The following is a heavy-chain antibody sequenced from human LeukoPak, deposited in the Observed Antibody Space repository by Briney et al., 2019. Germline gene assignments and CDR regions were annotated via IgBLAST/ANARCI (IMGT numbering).Heavy chain of an antibody. Sequence: SETLSLTCAVSGGSIKSNNWWSWVRQPPGKGLEWIGYIYYSESTNYNPSLKSRVTISIDTSKNQFSLKLSSVTAADTAVYYCARVSGGSGWYYFDYWGQGTLVTVSS. CDR2: IYYSEST. D-gene: IGHD6-19*01. J-gene: IGHJ4*02. V-gene: IGHV4-4*02. CDR1: GGSIKSNNW. CDR3: ARVSGGSGWYYFDY.